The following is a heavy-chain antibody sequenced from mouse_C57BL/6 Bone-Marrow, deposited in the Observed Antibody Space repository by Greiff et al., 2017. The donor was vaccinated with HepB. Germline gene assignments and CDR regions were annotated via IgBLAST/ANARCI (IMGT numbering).Heavy chain of an antibody. CDR1: GFTFSSYA. V-gene: IGHV5-4*01. D-gene: IGHD2-5*01. J-gene: IGHJ1*03. CDR2: ISDGGSYT. CDR3: ATTIVTTRWYFDV. Sequence: EVQRVESGGGLVKPGGSLKLSCAASGFTFSSYAMSWVRQTPEKRLEWVATISDGGSYTYYPDNVKGRFTISRDNAKNNLYLQMSHLKSEDTAMYYCATTIVTTRWYFDVWGTGTTVTVSS.